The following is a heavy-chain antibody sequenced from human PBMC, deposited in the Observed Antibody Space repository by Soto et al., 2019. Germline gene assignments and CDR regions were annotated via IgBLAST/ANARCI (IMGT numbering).Heavy chain of an antibody. CDR2: INAGNGNT. D-gene: IGHD3-22*01. Sequence: ASVKVSCKASGYTFTSYAMHWVRQAPGQRLEWMGWINAGNGNTKYSQKFQGRVTITRDTSASTAYMELSSLRSEDTAVYYCARSHLYYDSSGYPDYWGQGTLVTVSS. CDR1: GYTFTSYA. V-gene: IGHV1-3*01. J-gene: IGHJ4*02. CDR3: ARSHLYYDSSGYPDY.